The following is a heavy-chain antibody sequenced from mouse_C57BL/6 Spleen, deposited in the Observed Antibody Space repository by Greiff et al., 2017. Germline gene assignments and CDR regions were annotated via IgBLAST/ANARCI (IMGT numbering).Heavy chain of an antibody. CDR3: ARNWDDAMDY. Sequence: EVMLMESGGGLVKPGGSLKLSCAASGFTFSDYGMHWVRQAPEKGLEWVAYISSGSSTIYYADTVKGRFTISRDNAKNTLFLQMTSLRSEDTAMYYCARNWDDAMDYWGQGTSVTVSS. D-gene: IGHD4-1*01. J-gene: IGHJ4*01. CDR2: ISSGSSTI. V-gene: IGHV5-17*01. CDR1: GFTFSDYG.